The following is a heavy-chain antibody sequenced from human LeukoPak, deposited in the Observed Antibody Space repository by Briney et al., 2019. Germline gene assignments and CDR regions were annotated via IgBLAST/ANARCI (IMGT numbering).Heavy chain of an antibody. CDR3: ARDRRRFGELSPFDY. Sequence: GGFLRLSCAASGFTVSSNYMSWIRQAPGTGLEWVSFISSSGSTIYYADSVKGRFTISRDNAKNSLYLQMNSLTAEDTAVFYCARDRRRFGELSPFDYWGQGTLVTVSS. J-gene: IGHJ4*02. CDR2: ISSSGSTI. D-gene: IGHD3-10*01. V-gene: IGHV3-11*01. CDR1: GFTVSSNY.